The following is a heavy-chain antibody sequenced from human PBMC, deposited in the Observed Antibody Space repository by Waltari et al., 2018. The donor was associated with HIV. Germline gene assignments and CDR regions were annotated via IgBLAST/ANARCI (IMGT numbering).Heavy chain of an antibody. J-gene: IGHJ6*02. CDR1: GYAFAAYY. D-gene: IGHD3-3*01. CDR2: INPQSGVT. V-gene: IGHV1-2*02. CDR3: ARAQTRFTANYGMDV. Sequence: QAQLVQSGAEVKKPGASVQVPCTASGYAFAAYYIHWVRQAPGQGLQWMGWINPQSGVTNSAQNFQARVTMTRDPSTPTVYMELNRLKSDDTAIYYCARAQTRFTANYGMDVWGQGTTVTVSS.